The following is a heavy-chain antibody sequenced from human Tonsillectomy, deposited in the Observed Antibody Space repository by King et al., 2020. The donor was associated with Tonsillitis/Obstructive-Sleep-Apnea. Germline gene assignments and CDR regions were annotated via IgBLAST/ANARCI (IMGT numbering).Heavy chain of an antibody. Sequence: ITLQESGPTLVKPTQTLTLTCTFSGFSLSTSGVGVGWIRQPPGKALEWLALIYWDDDKRYSPSLKSRLTITKDTSKNQVVLTMTNMDPVDTATYYCAHTEYSSSRFLRSVDAFDIWGQGTMVTVSS. CDR1: GFSLSTSGVG. CDR3: AHTEYSSSRFLRSVDAFDI. V-gene: IGHV2-5*02. J-gene: IGHJ3*02. CDR2: IYWDDDK. D-gene: IGHD6-13*01.